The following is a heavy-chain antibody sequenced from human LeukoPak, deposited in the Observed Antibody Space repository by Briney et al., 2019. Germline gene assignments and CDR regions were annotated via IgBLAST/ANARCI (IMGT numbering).Heavy chain of an antibody. CDR1: GYTFTSYY. Sequence: ASVKVSCKASGYTFTSYYMHWVRQAPGQGLEWMGIINPSGGSTSYAQKFQGRVTMTRDTSTSTAYMELSSLRSEDTAVYYCARDRDWNDDFDYWGQGTLVTASS. CDR2: INPSGGST. J-gene: IGHJ4*02. D-gene: IGHD1-1*01. CDR3: ARDRDWNDDFDY. V-gene: IGHV1-46*01.